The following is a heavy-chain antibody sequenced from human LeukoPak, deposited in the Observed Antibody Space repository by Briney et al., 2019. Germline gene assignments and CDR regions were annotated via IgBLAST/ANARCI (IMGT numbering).Heavy chain of an antibody. D-gene: IGHD3-10*01. Sequence: ASVKVSCTVSGYSFTNYGISWVRQAPGQGLEWMGWISAYNGNTNYAQKLQGRVTMTRDTSTSTVYMELRTLRSDDTAVYYCARRSGTYAFDYWGQGTLVTVSS. CDR1: GYSFTNYG. CDR3: ARRSGTYAFDY. CDR2: ISAYNGNT. V-gene: IGHV1-18*01. J-gene: IGHJ4*02.